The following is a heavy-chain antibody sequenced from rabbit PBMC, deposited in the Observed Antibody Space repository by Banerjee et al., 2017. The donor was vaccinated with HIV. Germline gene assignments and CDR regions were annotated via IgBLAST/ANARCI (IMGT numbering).Heavy chain of an antibody. Sequence: KPEGSLTLSCTASGFSFSNKYVMCWVRQAPGKGLEWIGCIGTGTGSAYYANWAKGRFTISKTSSTTVTLQMTSLTAADTATYFCARDAGGDGWNFGLWGPGTLVTVS. CDR1: GFSFSNKYV. CDR3: ARDAGGDGWNFGL. D-gene: IGHD2-1*01. V-gene: IGHV1S45*01. J-gene: IGHJ6*01. CDR2: IGTGTGSA.